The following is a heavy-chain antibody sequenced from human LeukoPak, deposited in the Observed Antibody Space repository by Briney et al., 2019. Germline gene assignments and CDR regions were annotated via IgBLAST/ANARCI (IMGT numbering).Heavy chain of an antibody. CDR3: ANETPKGSMVRGVIRKPTDY. V-gene: IGHV3-30*18. CDR2: ISYGGSNK. CDR1: GFTFSSYG. D-gene: IGHD3-10*01. J-gene: IGHJ4*02. Sequence: PGGSLRLSCAASGFTFSSYGMHWVRQAPGKGLEWVAVISYGGSNKYYADSVKGRFTISRDNSKNTLYLQMNSLRAKDTAVYYCANETPKGSMVRGVIRKPTDYWGQGTLVTVSS.